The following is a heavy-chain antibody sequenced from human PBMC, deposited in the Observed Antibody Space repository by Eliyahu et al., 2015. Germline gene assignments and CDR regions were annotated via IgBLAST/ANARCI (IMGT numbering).Heavy chain of an antibody. Sequence: QVQLQQSGPGLVKPSQTLSLTXSXSGDXVXXXSAAWHWIRQSPSRGLEWLGRTFYRSKWYSNYAVSVKSPIAINPDTSKNEFSLQLQSVTPDDTAVYYCARGYYGSGTIDSWGQGTLVTVSS. J-gene: IGHJ5*01. CDR2: TFYRSKWYS. CDR1: GDXVXXXSAA. CDR3: ARGYYGSGTIDS. V-gene: IGHV6-1*01. D-gene: IGHD3-10*01.